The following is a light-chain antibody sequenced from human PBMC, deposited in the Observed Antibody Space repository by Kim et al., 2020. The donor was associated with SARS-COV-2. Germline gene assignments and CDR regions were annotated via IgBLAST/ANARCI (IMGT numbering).Light chain of an antibody. CDR2: LNSDGSH. CDR3: QTWGTGIHVV. J-gene: IGLJ2*01. CDR1: SGHSSYA. V-gene: IGLV4-69*01. Sequence: VKLTCTLSSGHSSYAIAWHQQQPEKGPRYLMKLNSDGSHSKGDGIPDRFSGSSSGAERYLTIASLQSEDEADYYCQTWGTGIHVVFGGGTQLTVL.